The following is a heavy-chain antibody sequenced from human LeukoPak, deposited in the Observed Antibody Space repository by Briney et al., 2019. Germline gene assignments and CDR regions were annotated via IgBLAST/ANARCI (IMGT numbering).Heavy chain of an antibody. CDR3: ARVGSSDINYYDSSGYYPDY. D-gene: IGHD3-22*01. CDR1: GFTFSSNY. V-gene: IGHV3-53*01. J-gene: IGHJ4*02. Sequence: GGSLRLSCAASGFTFSSNYMSWVRQAPGKGLEWVSVIYSGGSTYYADSVKGRFTISRDNSKNTLYLQMNSLRAEDTAVYYCARVGSSDINYYDSSGYYPDYWGQGTLVTVSS. CDR2: IYSGGST.